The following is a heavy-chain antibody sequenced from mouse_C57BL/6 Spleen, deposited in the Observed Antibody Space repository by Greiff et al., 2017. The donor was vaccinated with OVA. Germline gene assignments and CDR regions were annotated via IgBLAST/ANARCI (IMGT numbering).Heavy chain of an antibody. Sequence: QVQLQQSGAELVRPGASVKLSCKASGYTFTDYYINWVKQRPGQGLEWIARIYPGSGNTYYTEKFKGKATLTAEKSSSTAYMQLSSLTSEDSAVYFCARSYYYGTAGYFDVWGTGTTVTVSS. J-gene: IGHJ1*03. CDR3: ARSYYYGTAGYFDV. D-gene: IGHD1-1*01. CDR2: IYPGSGNT. CDR1: GYTFTDYY. V-gene: IGHV1-76*01.